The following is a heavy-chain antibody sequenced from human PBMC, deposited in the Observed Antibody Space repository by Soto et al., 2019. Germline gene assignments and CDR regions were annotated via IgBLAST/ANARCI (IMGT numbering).Heavy chain of an antibody. V-gene: IGHV3-7*01. CDR3: KTDWGYLNFEL. CDR1: GFTFSNSW. CDR2: IKEDGTAK. J-gene: IGHJ4*02. D-gene: IGHD3-22*01. Sequence: GGSLRLSCAASGFTFSNSWMNWVRQAPGKGLEWVANIKEDGTAKYYLDSVKGRFTVSRDNVKNSLYLQMNSLRAEDTAMYYCKTDWGYLNFELWGPGTLVTVSS.